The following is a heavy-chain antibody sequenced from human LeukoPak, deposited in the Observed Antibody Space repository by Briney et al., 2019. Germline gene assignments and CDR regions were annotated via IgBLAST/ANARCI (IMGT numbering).Heavy chain of an antibody. D-gene: IGHD6-19*01. CDR1: GFTFSNAW. J-gene: IGHJ6*03. Sequence: PGGSLRLSCAASGFTFSNAWMSWVRQAPGKGLEWIGEINHSGSTNYNPSLKSRVTISVDTSKNQFSLKLSSVTAADTAVYYCARMGYSSGWYSVYYMDVWGKGTTVTVSS. V-gene: IGHV4-34*01. CDR3: ARMGYSSGWYSVYYMDV. CDR2: INHSGST.